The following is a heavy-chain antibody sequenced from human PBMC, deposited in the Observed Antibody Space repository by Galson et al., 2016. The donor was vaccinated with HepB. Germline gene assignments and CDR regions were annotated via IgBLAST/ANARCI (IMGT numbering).Heavy chain of an antibody. CDR3: ATDLGPRGIWDVDGFDV. CDR1: GFNFSSFA. V-gene: IGHV3-23*01. Sequence: SLRLSCAASGFNFSSFAMTWVRQAPGKGQEWVSGITVSGVNTFYADSVKGRFTVSRDNAKNSLNLQMNGLRAGDTAVYYWATDLGPRGIWDVDGFDVWGQGTMVTVSS. D-gene: IGHD1-14*01. CDR2: ITVSGVNT. J-gene: IGHJ3*01.